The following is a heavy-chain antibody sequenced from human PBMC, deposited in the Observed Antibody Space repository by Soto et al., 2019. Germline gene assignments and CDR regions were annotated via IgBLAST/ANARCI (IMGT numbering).Heavy chain of an antibody. D-gene: IGHD3-3*02. CDR1: GHSFTGHY. CDR3: ARALIGFLDWLPDNYYYGMDV. Sequence: ASVKVSCKVSGHSFTGHYMQWVRQAPGQGLEWMGWINPNSGDTNYARKFQGRVTMTRDTSIKTVYMELSSLRSDDTAVYYCARALIGFLDWLPDNYYYGMDVWGQGTTVTVSS. CDR2: INPNSGDT. J-gene: IGHJ6*02. V-gene: IGHV1-2*02.